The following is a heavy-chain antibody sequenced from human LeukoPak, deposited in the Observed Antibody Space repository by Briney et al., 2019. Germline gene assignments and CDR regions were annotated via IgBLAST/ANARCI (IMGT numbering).Heavy chain of an antibody. CDR2: ISGSGGST. J-gene: IGHJ5*02. D-gene: IGHD2-2*01. CDR1: GFTFGTYA. Sequence: GGSLRLSCAASGFTFGTYAMSWVRQAPGTGLEWVSAISGSGGSTYYADSVKGRFTISRDNAKNSLYLQMSSLRAEDTAVYFCARSGVVAAAPVRFDPWGQGTLVTVSS. V-gene: IGHV3-23*01. CDR3: ARSGVVAAAPVRFDP.